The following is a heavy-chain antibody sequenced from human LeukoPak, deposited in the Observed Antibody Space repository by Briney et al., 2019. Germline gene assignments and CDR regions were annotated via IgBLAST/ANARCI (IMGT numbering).Heavy chain of an antibody. CDR2: VGDSGTRT. J-gene: IGHJ6*02. CDR3: AKDLRYFLDV. V-gene: IGHV3-23*01. D-gene: IGHD3-9*01. CDR1: GITFSSYA. Sequence: GGSLRLSCVVSGITFSSYAMSWVRQAPGKGLEWVTGVGDSGTRTYYADSVKGRFTISRDNSKNTLYLQVNSLRVEDTAVYYCAKDLRYFLDVWGQGTTVTVSS.